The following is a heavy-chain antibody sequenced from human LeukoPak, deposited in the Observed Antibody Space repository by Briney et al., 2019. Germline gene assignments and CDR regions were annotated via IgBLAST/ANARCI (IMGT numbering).Heavy chain of an antibody. D-gene: IGHD3-10*01. CDR1: GFNFTRLV. Sequence: AGGSLRLSCAASGFNFTRLVMTWVRQAPGRGLECVSAIYTGGHRAYYSDSVRGRFTISRDDSKNMLYLQMNSLRAEDTAIYYCARVSGRILIWPQPFGDGLGVWGQGTTVTVSS. V-gene: IGHV3-23*05. J-gene: IGHJ6*02. CDR2: IYTGGHRA. CDR3: ARVSGRILIWPQPFGDGLGV.